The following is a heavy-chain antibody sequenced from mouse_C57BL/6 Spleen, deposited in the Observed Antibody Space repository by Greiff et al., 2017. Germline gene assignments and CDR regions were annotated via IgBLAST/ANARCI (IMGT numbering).Heavy chain of an antibody. CDR1: GYTFTSYW. V-gene: IGHV1-55*01. CDR2: IYPGSGST. Sequence: QVQLKQPGAELVKPGASVKMSCKASGYTFTSYWITWVKQRPGQGLEWIGDIYPGSGSTNYHAKFQSKATLTADTSSSTAYMQLSSLTSEDSAVXYCARGTPGYWYFDVWGTGTTVTVSS. CDR3: ARGTPGYWYFDV. J-gene: IGHJ1*03.